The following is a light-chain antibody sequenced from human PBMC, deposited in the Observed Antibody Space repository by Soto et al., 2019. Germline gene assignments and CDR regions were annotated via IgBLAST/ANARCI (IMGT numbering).Light chain of an antibody. V-gene: IGKV3D-15*01. J-gene: IGKJ1*01. Sequence: EIVMTQSPATLSVSPGERATLSFRASQSVSSYLAWYQQKPGLAPRLLIYGASSRATGIPDRFSGSGSGTEFTLTISSLQSEDFALYYCQQYHNLWTFGQGTKVDIK. CDR2: GAS. CDR3: QQYHNLWT. CDR1: QSVSSY.